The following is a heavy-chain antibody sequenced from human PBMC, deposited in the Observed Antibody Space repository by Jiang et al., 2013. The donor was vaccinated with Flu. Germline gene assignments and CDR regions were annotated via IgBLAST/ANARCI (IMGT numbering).Heavy chain of an antibody. Sequence: LLKPSETLSLTCTVSGASISSSNYYWGWIRQPPGKGLEWIATIYYNGITYYNPSLESRVTISVDTSNSQFSLKLTSVTAADTAVYYCARQTGVPGTPPWFDPWGQGTLVTVSS. CDR2: IYYNGIT. CDR1: GASISSSNYY. CDR3: ARQTGVPGTPPWFDP. D-gene: IGHD6-19*01. V-gene: IGHV4-39*01. J-gene: IGHJ5*02.